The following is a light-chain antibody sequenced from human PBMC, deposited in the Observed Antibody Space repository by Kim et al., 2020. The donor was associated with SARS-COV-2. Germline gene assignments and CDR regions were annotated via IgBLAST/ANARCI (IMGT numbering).Light chain of an antibody. V-gene: IGLV1-40*01. J-gene: IGLJ2*01. Sequence: RFPIACPGSNSNIGAGYGVHWYQQRPGTAPKLLIYNDYRRPSGVPDRFSGSRSATSASLAITGLQTEDEADYYCQSYDTGLTGIIFGGGTQLTVL. CDR3: QSYDTGLTGII. CDR1: NSNIGAGYG. CDR2: NDY.